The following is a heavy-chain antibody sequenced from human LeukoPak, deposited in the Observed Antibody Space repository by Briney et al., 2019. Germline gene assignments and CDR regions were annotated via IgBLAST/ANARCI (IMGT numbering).Heavy chain of an antibody. D-gene: IGHD6-6*01. CDR1: GYSISSGYY. J-gene: IGHJ4*02. CDR3: ARLQGLYSSSYDY. V-gene: IGHV4-38-2*01. Sequence: SETLSLTCAVSGYSISSGYYWGWIRQPPGKGLEWNGSIYHSGSTHYNPSLKSRVTISVDTSKNQFSLKLSSMTAADTAVYYCARLQGLYSSSYDYWGQGTLVTVSS. CDR2: IYHSGST.